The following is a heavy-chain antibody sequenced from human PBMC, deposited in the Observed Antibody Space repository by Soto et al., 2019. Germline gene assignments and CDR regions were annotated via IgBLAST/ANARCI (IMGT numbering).Heavy chain of an antibody. Sequence: ASVKVSCKASGGTFSSYAISWVRQAPGQGLEWMGGIIPIFGTANYAQKFQGRVTITADESTSTAYMELRSLRSEDTAVYYCASIVVVPAAITLFYYGMDVWGQGTTVTVSS. J-gene: IGHJ6*02. CDR3: ASIVVVPAAITLFYYGMDV. CDR2: IIPIFGTA. CDR1: GGTFSSYA. D-gene: IGHD2-2*01. V-gene: IGHV1-69*13.